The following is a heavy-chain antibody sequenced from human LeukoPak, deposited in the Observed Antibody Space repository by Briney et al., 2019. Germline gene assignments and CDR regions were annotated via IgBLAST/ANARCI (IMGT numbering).Heavy chain of an antibody. Sequence: SSQTLSLTCTVSGGSISSGGYYWSWIRQHPGKGLEWIGYIYYSGSTNYNPSLKSRVTISVDTSKNQFSLKLSSVTAADTAVYYCARGHDSVGVDYWGQGTLVTVSS. D-gene: IGHD5-12*01. CDR2: IYYSGST. J-gene: IGHJ4*02. CDR1: GGSISSGGYY. CDR3: ARGHDSVGVDY. V-gene: IGHV4-31*03.